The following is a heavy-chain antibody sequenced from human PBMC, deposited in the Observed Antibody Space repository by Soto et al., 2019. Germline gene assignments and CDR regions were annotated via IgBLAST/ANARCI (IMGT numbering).Heavy chain of an antibody. CDR1: GFTFSNYA. CDR2: ISGSGAST. D-gene: IGHD2-2*01. CDR3: ASGGYCSSTSCYGGMDV. J-gene: IGHJ6*02. V-gene: IGHV3-23*01. Sequence: GGSLRLSCAASGFTFSNYALSWARQAPGKGLEWVSAISGSGASTYYADSVKGRFTISRDNSKNTLYLQMNSLRAEDTAIYYCASGGYCSSTSCYGGMDVWGQGTTVTVSS.